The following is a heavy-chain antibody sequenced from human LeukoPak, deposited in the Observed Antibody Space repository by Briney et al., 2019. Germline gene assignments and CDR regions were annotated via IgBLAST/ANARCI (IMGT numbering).Heavy chain of an antibody. D-gene: IGHD6-13*01. CDR2: MYHSGST. Sequence: SETLSLIWAVSGGSISSSNWWCWVLQPPGKGLGWIGEMYHSGSTNYNPSLKSRVTISVDKSKNQFSLRLSSVTAADTAVYYGARGEAQLGAFDIWGQGTMVTVSS. CDR1: GGSISSSNW. J-gene: IGHJ3*02. CDR3: ARGEAQLGAFDI. V-gene: IGHV4-4*02.